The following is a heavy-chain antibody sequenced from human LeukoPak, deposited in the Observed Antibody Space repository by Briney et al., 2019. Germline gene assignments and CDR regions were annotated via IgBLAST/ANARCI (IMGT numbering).Heavy chain of an antibody. CDR1: GFSFSHAW. CDR2: IQSETDGGTT. V-gene: IGHV3-15*01. D-gene: IGHD6-19*01. CDR3: TTSPQWLEN. J-gene: IGHJ4*02. Sequence: GGSLRLSCAASGFSFSHAWMTWVRQAPGKGLEWIGRIQSETDGGTTDYAAPVKGRFTISRDDSKNMLYLQMSSLKNEDTAVYYCTTSPQWLENWGQGTLVTVSP.